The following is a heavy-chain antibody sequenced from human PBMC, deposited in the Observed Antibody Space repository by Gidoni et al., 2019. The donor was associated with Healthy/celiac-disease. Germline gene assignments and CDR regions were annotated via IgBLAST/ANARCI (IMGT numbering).Heavy chain of an antibody. CDR1: GGTFSSYA. Sequence: QVQLVQSGAVAKKPGSSVKVSCTASGGTFSSYAISWVRQAPGQGLEWMGGIIPIFGTANYAQKFQGRVTITADESTSTAYMELSSLRSEDTAVYYCASPGLNSSSWYSHSYWGQGTLVTVSS. V-gene: IGHV1-69*01. J-gene: IGHJ4*02. D-gene: IGHD6-13*01. CDR3: ASPGLNSSSWYSHSY. CDR2: IIPIFGTA.